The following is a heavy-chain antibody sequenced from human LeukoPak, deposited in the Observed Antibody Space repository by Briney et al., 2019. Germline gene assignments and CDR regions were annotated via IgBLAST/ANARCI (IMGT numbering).Heavy chain of an antibody. D-gene: IGHD5-24*01. CDR2: IRANSGNT. V-gene: IGHV1-18*01. J-gene: IGHJ5*02. CDR1: GYTITTYA. Sequence: ASVKVSCKASGYTITTYAITWVRQAPGQGLEWMGWIRANSGNTNYAQKFQGRVTLTRDMSTSTDYLELSSLRSEDTAVYYCARDNSVRDEAWWFNPWGQGTLVTVSS. CDR3: ARDNSVRDEAWWFNP.